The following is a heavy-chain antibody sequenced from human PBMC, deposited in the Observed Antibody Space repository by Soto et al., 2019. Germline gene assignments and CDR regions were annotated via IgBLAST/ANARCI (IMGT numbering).Heavy chain of an antibody. Sequence: EVQLVESGGGLVKPGGSLRLSCAASGFTFSTYSMNWVRQAPGKGLEWVSSISSSSSYIYYADSVKGRFTISRDNAKNSLDLQMNSLRAEDTAVYYCARVVDYYDPYYDYGMDVWGQGTTVTVSS. CDR2: ISSSSSYI. J-gene: IGHJ6*02. CDR3: ARVVDYYDPYYDYGMDV. V-gene: IGHV3-21*01. CDR1: GFTFSTYS. D-gene: IGHD3-22*01.